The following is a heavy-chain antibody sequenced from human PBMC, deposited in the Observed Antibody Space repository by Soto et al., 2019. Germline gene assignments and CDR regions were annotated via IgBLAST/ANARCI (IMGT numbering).Heavy chain of an antibody. CDR1: GGTFSSYA. J-gene: IGHJ6*02. CDR2: IIPIFGTA. D-gene: IGHD3-3*01. V-gene: IGHV1-69*13. Sequence: SVKVSCKASGGTFSSYAISWVRQAPGQGLEWMGGIIPIFGTANYAQKFQGIVTITADDSTSTAYMDLSSLRSEDTAVYYCARVRVRLYDSLARAYYYYGMDVWGQGTTVTVSS. CDR3: ARVRVRLYDSLARAYYYYGMDV.